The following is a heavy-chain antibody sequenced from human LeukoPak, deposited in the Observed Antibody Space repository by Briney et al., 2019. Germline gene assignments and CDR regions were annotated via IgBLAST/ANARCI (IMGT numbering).Heavy chain of an antibody. D-gene: IGHD6-13*01. J-gene: IGHJ4*02. V-gene: IGHV3-30*18. CDR1: GFTFSSYG. CDR2: ISYDGSNK. Sequence: GGSLRLSCAASGFTFSSYGMHWVRQAPGKGLEWVAVISYDGSNKYYADSVKGRFTISRDNSKNTLYLQMNSLRAEDTAVYYCANGVMYSSSWYHGYFDYWGQGTLVTVSS. CDR3: ANGVMYSSSWYHGYFDY.